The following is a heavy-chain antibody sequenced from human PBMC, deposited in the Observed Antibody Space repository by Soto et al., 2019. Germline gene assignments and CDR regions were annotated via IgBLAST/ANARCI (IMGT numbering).Heavy chain of an antibody. CDR3: ARLGIVSSVLVAATRGQPYYFDC. CDR2: IYYSGST. D-gene: IGHD2-15*01. J-gene: IGHJ4*02. V-gene: IGHV4-59*08. Sequence: QVQLQESGPGLVKPSETLSLTCTVSGGSISSYYWSWIRQPPGKGLEWIGYIYYSGSTNYNPSLKRRLPTSVVTPQSQFSLKFRSVPAADTAVYYCARLGIVSSVLVAATRGQPYYFDCWGQGTLVTVSS. CDR1: GGSISSYY.